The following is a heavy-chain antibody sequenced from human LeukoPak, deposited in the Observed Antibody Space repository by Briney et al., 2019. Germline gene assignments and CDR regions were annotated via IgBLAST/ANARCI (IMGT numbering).Heavy chain of an antibody. CDR3: ARPFHPYYYDSSGSNYYYYGMDV. CDR1: GGTFSSYA. D-gene: IGHD3-22*01. CDR2: IIPIFGTA. V-gene: IGHV1-69*13. Sequence: SVKVSCKASGGTFSSYAISWVRQAPGQGLEWMGGIIPIFGTANYAQKFQGRVTITADESTSTAYMELSSLRSEDAAVYYCARPFHPYYYDSSGSNYYYYGMDVWGQGTTVTVSS. J-gene: IGHJ6*02.